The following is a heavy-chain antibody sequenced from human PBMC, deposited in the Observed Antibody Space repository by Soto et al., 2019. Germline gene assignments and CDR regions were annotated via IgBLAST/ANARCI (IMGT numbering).Heavy chain of an antibody. CDR3: AIDHLRYSGYDYVDY. Sequence: QVQLVESGGGLVKPGGSLRLSCAASGFTCSDYYMSWIRRAPGKGLEWASYISSSSSYTNYADSEKGRFTISRDNAKNALYLQMNSLRAEDTAVYYCAIDHLRYSGYDYVDYWGQGALVTVSS. J-gene: IGHJ4*02. V-gene: IGHV3-11*05. D-gene: IGHD5-12*01. CDR2: ISSSSSYT. CDR1: GFTCSDYY.